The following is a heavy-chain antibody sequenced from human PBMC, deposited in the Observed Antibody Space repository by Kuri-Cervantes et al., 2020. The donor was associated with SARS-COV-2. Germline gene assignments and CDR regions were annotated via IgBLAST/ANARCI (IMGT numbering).Heavy chain of an antibody. J-gene: IGHJ4*02. V-gene: IGHV3-7*01. Sequence: ETLSLTCAASGFTFSDYYMSWIRQAPGKGLEWVANINQDGSDKYYVDSVKGRFTISRDNAKNSLHLQMNSLRAEDTAVYYCARERGSGTYYREAFDYWGQGTLVTVSS. CDR1: GFTFSDYY. CDR2: INQDGSDK. CDR3: ARERGSGTYYREAFDY. D-gene: IGHD3-10*01.